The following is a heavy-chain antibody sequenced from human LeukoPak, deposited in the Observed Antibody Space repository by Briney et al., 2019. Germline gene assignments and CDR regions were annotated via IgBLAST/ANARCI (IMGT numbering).Heavy chain of an antibody. J-gene: IGHJ5*02. Sequence: SETLSLTCTVSGGSVSSGSYYWSWIRQPPGKGLEWIGYIYYSGSTNYDPSLKSRVTISVDTSKNQFSLKLSSVTAADTAVYYCARALRVRESGWFDPWGQGTLVTVS. CDR1: GGSVSSGSYY. V-gene: IGHV4-61*01. CDR3: ARALRVRESGWFDP. CDR2: IYYSGST. D-gene: IGHD3-10*01.